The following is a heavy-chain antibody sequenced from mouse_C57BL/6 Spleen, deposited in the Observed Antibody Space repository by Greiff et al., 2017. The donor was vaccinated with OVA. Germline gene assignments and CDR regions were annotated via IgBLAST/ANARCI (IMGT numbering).Heavy chain of an antibody. Sequence: QVQLQQSGAELARPGASVKLSCKASGYTFTSYGISWVKQRTGQGLEWIGEIYPRSGNTYYNEKFKGKATLTADKSSSTAYMELRSRTSDDSAVYFCAPITTVVPYYFDYWGQGTTLTVSS. J-gene: IGHJ2*01. D-gene: IGHD1-1*01. CDR1: GYTFTSYG. V-gene: IGHV1-81*01. CDR2: IYPRSGNT. CDR3: APITTVVPYYFDY.